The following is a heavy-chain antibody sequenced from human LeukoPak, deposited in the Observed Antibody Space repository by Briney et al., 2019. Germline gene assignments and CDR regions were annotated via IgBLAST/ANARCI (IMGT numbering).Heavy chain of an antibody. J-gene: IGHJ6*03. Sequence: SETLSLTCTVSGDSMSSYYWSWIRQPPGKGLEWIGYIYYSGSTNYNPSLKSRVTISVDTSKDQFSLKLSSVTAADTAVYYCGRERREYINSNYYYYYMDVWGKGTTVTVSS. CDR1: GDSMSSYY. V-gene: IGHV4-59*01. D-gene: IGHD2/OR15-2a*01. CDR2: IYYSGST. CDR3: GRERREYINSNYYYYYMDV.